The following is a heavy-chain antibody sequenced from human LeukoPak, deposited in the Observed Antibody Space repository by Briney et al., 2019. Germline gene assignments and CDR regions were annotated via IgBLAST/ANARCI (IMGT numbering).Heavy chain of an antibody. V-gene: IGHV1-2*02. D-gene: IGHD2-2*01. Sequence: ASVKVSCKASGYTFTANYMHWVRPAPGQGRWWMGWINPRSGGTNYGEKFRGRVTMTRDTSITTAYMELSSLRFDDTAVYYCARGSGTSWFDYWGQGTLVTVSS. CDR1: GYTFTANY. J-gene: IGHJ4*02. CDR2: INPRSGGT. CDR3: ARGSGTSWFDY.